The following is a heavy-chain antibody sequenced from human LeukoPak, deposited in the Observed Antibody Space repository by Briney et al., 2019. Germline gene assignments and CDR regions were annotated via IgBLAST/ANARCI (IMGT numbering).Heavy chain of an antibody. CDR1: GYSISSGYY. CDR3: ARHPLNLYFDS. CDR2: IYHSGST. V-gene: IGHV4-38-2*01. J-gene: IGHJ4*02. Sequence: PSETLSLTCAVSGYSISSGYYWGWIRQPPGKGLEWIGSIYHSGSTYYNPSLKSRVTISVDTSKNQFSLKLSSVTAADTAVYYCARHPLNLYFDSWGQGTLVTVSS.